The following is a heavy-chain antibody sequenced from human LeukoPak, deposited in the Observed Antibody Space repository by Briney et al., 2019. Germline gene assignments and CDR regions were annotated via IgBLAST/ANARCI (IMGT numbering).Heavy chain of an antibody. J-gene: IGHJ2*01. V-gene: IGHV4-39*07. CDR2: IYYSGST. Sequence: SETLSLTCTVSGGSISSYYWGWIRQPPGKGLEWIGSIYYSGSTYYNPSLKSRVTISVDTSKNQFSLKLSSVTAADTAVYYCARDQRGVTMVRGVITVDWYFDLWGRGTLVTVSS. CDR3: ARDQRGVTMVRGVITVDWYFDL. D-gene: IGHD3-10*01. CDR1: GGSISSYY.